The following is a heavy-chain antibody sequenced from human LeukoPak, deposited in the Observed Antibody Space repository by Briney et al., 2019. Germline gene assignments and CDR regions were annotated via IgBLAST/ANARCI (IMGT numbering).Heavy chain of an antibody. D-gene: IGHD3-10*01. CDR1: GYTFSTYD. CDR2: MNPNSGNT. CDR3: ARGPSRDYGSGSSWFDP. Sequence: ASVKVSCKASGYTFSTYDINWLRQVTGQGLEWMGWMNPNSGNTGYAQKIQGRVTMTRNTSINTAYMELSSLRSEDTAVYYCARGPSRDYGSGSSWFDPWGQGTLVTVSS. V-gene: IGHV1-8*01. J-gene: IGHJ5*02.